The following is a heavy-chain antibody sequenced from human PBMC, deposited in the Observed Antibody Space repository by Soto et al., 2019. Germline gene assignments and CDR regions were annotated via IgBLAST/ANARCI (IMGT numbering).Heavy chain of an antibody. CDR3: AREIGRALSGYHAPTNWFDP. CDR2: IYYSGST. Sequence: KISETLSLTCTVSGGSISSGGYYWSWIRQHPGKGLEWIGYIYYSGSTYYNPSLKSRVTISVDTSKNQFSLKLSSVTAADTAVYYCAREIGRALSGYHAPTNWFDPWGQGTLVTVSS. D-gene: IGHD3-22*01. CDR1: GGSISSGGYY. V-gene: IGHV4-31*03. J-gene: IGHJ5*02.